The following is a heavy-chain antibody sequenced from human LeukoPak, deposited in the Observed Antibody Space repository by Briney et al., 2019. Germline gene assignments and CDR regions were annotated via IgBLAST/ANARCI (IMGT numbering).Heavy chain of an antibody. V-gene: IGHV1-2*02. D-gene: IGHD2-15*01. CDR1: GYTFTGYY. J-gene: IGHJ4*02. Sequence: ASVKVSCKASGYTFTGYYMHWVRQAPGQGLEWMGWINPNSGGTIYAQKFQGRVTMTRDTSISTAYMELSRLRSDDTAVYYCASSYSSGRSCYFSYWGQGTLVSVFS. CDR3: ASSYSSGRSCYFSY. CDR2: INPNSGGT.